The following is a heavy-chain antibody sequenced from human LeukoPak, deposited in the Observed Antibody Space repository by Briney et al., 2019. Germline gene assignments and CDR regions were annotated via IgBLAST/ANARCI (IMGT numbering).Heavy chain of an antibody. CDR1: GYTFTSYG. CDR3: ARVGDSSSWYTNAFDI. Sequence: ALVKVSCKASGYTFTSYGISWVRQAPGQGLEWMGWISAYNGNTNYAQKLQGRVTMTTDTSTSTAYVELRSLRSDDTAVYYCARVGDSSSWYTNAFDIWGQGTMVTVSS. D-gene: IGHD6-13*01. J-gene: IGHJ3*02. V-gene: IGHV1-18*01. CDR2: ISAYNGNT.